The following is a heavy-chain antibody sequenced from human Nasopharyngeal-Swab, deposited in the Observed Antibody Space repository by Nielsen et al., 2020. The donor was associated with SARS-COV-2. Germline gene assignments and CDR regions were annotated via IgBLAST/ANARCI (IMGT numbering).Heavy chain of an antibody. CDR1: GFTFSSYG. V-gene: IGHV3-30*18. D-gene: IGHD3-22*01. CDR2: ISYDGSNK. CDR3: AKERQSYDSSGYGMDV. Sequence: SCKASGFTFSSYGMHWVRQAPGKGLEWVAVISYDGSNKYYADSVKGRFTISRDNSKNTLYLQMNSLRAEDTAVYYCAKERQSYDSSGYGMDVWGQGTTVTVSS. J-gene: IGHJ6*02.